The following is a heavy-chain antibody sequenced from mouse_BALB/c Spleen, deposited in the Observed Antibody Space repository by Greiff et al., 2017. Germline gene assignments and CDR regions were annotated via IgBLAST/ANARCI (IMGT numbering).Heavy chain of an antibody. CDR2: INPYNGDT. CDR3: GRAFYYYGSRYYYAMDY. V-gene: IGHV1-37*01. CDR1: GYSFTGYF. D-gene: IGHD1-1*01. Sequence: VQLKQSGPELVKPGASVKISCKASGYSFTGYFMNWVKQSHGKSLEWIGRINPYNGDTFYNQKFKGKATLTVDKSSSTAHMELLSLTSEDSAVYYCGRAFYYYGSRYYYAMDYWGQGTSVTVSS. J-gene: IGHJ4*01.